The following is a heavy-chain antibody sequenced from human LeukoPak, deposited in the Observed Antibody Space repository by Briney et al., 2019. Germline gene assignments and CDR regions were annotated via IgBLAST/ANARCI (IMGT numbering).Heavy chain of an antibody. CDR2: ISGDGSTT. CDR1: GFSFIDHW. Sequence: PGGSLRLSCAASGFSFIDHWMHWVRLAPGQGLEWVSRISGDGSTTAYADSVKGRFTLSRDNAKNTVYLQMNSLRSEDTALYYCARDNSPGWFGPWGQGTLVTVSS. V-gene: IGHV3-74*01. D-gene: IGHD1-1*01. CDR3: ARDNSPGWFGP. J-gene: IGHJ5*02.